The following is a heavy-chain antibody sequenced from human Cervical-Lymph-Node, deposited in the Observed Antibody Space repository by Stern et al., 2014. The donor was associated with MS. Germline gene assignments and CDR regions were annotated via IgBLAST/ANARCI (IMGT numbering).Heavy chain of an antibody. CDR1: GFSLTTNGVG. J-gene: IGHJ4*02. CDR2: IHWDDDK. Sequence: QVTLKESGPTLVKPTQTLTLTCTFSGFSLTTNGVGVGWIRQPPGETLEWLALIHWDDDKRYSPSLSSRLTISKDTSKNQVVLTMTKMDPVDTATYYCAHSPYFTNTNCREGFFDYWGQGTLVIVSS. CDR3: AHSPYFTNTNCREGFFDY. D-gene: IGHD2-2*01. V-gene: IGHV2-5*02.